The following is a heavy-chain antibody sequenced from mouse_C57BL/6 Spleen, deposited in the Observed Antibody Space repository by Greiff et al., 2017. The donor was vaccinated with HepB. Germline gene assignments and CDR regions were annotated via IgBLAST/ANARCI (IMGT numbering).Heavy chain of an antibody. CDR2: INPSSGYT. CDR3: ASMTRGKYGFYFDY. D-gene: IGHD2-1*01. CDR1: GYTFTSYW. J-gene: IGHJ2*01. Sequence: VQLQESGAELAKPGASVKLSCKASGYTFTSYWMHWVKQRPGQGLEWIGYINPSSGYTKYNQKFKDKATLTADKSSSTAYMQLSSLTYEDSAVYCCASMTRGKYGFYFDYWDRGTTLPDSA. V-gene: IGHV1-7*01.